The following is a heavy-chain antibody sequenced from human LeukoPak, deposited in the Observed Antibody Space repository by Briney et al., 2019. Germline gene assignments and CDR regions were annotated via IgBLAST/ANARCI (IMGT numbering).Heavy chain of an antibody. CDR3: ARLPSEGQWLVRRTMPSDAFDI. J-gene: IGHJ3*02. CDR2: ISGYNGNT. CDR1: GYTFTSYG. V-gene: IGHV1-18*01. Sequence: GASVKVSCKAAGYTFTSYGISWVRQAPGQGPEWMGWISGYNGNTRYAQKFQGRVTMTTDTSTSTAYMELRSLRSDDTAVYYCARLPSEGQWLVRRTMPSDAFDIWGQGTMVTVSS. D-gene: IGHD6-19*01.